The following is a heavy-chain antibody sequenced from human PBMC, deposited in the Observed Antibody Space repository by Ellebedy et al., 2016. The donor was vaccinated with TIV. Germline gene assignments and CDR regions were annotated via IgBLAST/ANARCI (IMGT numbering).Heavy chain of an antibody. J-gene: IGHJ3*02. CDR1: GFNFGGHA. Sequence: GESLKISCAASGFNFGGHAMKWVRQAQGKGLEWVSSIVSSAYSTHYADSVKGRFNISRDNSRNTLYLQRNSLRGEDTAVYFCAKDVRYTTGWGGALDIWGQGAMVIVSS. CDR3: AKDVRYTTGWGGALDI. CDR2: IVSSAYST. D-gene: IGHD2-8*02. V-gene: IGHV3-23*01.